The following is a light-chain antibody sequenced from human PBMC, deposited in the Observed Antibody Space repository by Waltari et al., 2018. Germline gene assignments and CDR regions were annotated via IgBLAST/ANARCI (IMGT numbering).Light chain of an antibody. CDR2: DVS. CDR3: SSQSSNDVVL. CDR1: SNDVGGYNS. Sequence: QSALTQPASVSGSPGQSVTIFCAGTSNDVGGYNSVSWYQEHPGQAPRVIIYDVSDRPSGGSARFSGSKSANTASLTISGLQAEDEADYYCSSQSSNDVVLFGGGTKLTVL. J-gene: IGLJ2*01. V-gene: IGLV2-14*01.